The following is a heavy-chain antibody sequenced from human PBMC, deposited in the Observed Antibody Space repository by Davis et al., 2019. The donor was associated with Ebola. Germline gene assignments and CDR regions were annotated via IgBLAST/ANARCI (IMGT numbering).Heavy chain of an antibody. CDR2: IYDQST. V-gene: IGHV3-53*05. Sequence: GESLKISCTASGFTVSSNHMSWVRQAPGKGLEWVSVIYDQSTAYADAVRGLFIIPRDKSNNTLYLEMSSLRVDDTAVYYCATTQWLREFDNWGQGTLVTVSS. D-gene: IGHD6-19*01. CDR3: ATTQWLREFDN. CDR1: GFTVSSNH. J-gene: IGHJ4*02.